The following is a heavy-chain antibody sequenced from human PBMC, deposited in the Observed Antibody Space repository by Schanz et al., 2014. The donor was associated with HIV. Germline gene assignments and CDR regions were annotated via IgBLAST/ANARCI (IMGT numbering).Heavy chain of an antibody. CDR2: INPNSGAT. V-gene: IGHV1-2*02. J-gene: IGHJ6*02. D-gene: IGHD6-19*01. CDR3: ARSSGWGGWSTWDGMDV. Sequence: QVPLVQSGAEVKKPGASVKVSCKASGYTFSGYYIHWVRQAPGQGLEWMGWINPNSGATDYAPKFQGRVTLTGDTSTGTAYMEMRRLRSGDTAVYYCARSSGWGGWSTWDGMDVWGQGTTVTVS. CDR1: GYTFSGYY.